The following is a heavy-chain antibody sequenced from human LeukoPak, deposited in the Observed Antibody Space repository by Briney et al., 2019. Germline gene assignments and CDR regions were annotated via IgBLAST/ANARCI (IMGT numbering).Heavy chain of an antibody. D-gene: IGHD2-2*01. CDR3: ARDSTPNGHSGY. J-gene: IGHJ4*02. CDR2: IYYSGTT. Sequence: SETLSLTCTVSGGSISNYYWSWIRQPPGKRLEWIGYIYYSGTTNFNPSLRSRVTISVDTSKNQFSLKMSSVTAADTAVYYCARDSTPNGHSGYWGQGTLVTVSP. CDR1: GGSISNYY. V-gene: IGHV4-59*01.